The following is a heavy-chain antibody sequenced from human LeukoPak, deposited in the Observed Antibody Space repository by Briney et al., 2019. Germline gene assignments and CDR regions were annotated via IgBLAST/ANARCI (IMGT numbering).Heavy chain of an antibody. CDR2: ISYDGTGE. D-gene: IGHD4-23*01. Sequence: GGSLRLSCAASGFTFSSYAMSWVRQSPGRGLAWVALISYDGTGEYYAGSVKGRFTLSRDNSKNMLYLQMNSLRAEDTAVYYCARDGLGGYGLDVWGPGTTVTVSS. J-gene: IGHJ6*02. CDR1: GFTFSSYA. CDR3: ARDGLGGYGLDV. V-gene: IGHV3-30*03.